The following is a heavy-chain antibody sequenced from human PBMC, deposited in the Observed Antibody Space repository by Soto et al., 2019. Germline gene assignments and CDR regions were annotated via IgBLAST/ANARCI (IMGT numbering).Heavy chain of an antibody. Sequence: ASVKVSCKASGYTFTSYGISWVRQAPGQGLEWMGWISAYNGNTNYAQKLQGRVTMTTDTSTSTAYMELRSLRSDDTAVYYCAGDERRITMVRGVVVGHGYWGQGTLVTVS. CDR3: AGDERRITMVRGVVVGHGY. V-gene: IGHV1-18*01. J-gene: IGHJ4*02. CDR1: GYTFTSYG. D-gene: IGHD3-10*01. CDR2: ISAYNGNT.